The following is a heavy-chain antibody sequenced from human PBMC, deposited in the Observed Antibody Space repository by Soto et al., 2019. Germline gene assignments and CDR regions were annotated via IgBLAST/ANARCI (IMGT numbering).Heavy chain of an antibody. Sequence: QVQLEQSGAEVKEPGASVKVSCKASGYIFTAHSMHWVRQAPGQGLEWMGIINPGGGRPTYAQKFQGRVPMNRERSTSTVYMEVRSLRGEDTAVYFCARANFDVWSSLVEAYGMDVWGQGTTVTVSS. J-gene: IGHJ6*02. CDR2: INPGGGRP. CDR1: GYIFTAHS. D-gene: IGHD3-16*01. V-gene: IGHV1-46*01. CDR3: ARANFDVWSSLVEAYGMDV.